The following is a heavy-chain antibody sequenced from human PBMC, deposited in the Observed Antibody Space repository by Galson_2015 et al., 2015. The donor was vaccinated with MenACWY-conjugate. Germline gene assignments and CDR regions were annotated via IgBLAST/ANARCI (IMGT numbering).Heavy chain of an antibody. V-gene: IGHV4-59*02. CDR1: GGSVTSYY. Sequence: ETLSLTCAVSGGSVTSYYWSWIRQPPGQGLEWIGYSYYTGTTKYNPSLKSRVTISVDTSKNQVSLRVTSVTAADTAVYYCARSGSSGYDYDLDYWGQGTLVTVSS. CDR2: SYYTGTT. CDR3: ARSGSSGYDYDLDY. D-gene: IGHD5-12*01. J-gene: IGHJ4*02.